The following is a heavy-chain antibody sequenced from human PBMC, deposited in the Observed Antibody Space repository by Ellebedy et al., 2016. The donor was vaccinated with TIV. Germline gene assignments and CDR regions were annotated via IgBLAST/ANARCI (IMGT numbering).Heavy chain of an antibody. CDR1: GYIFTTYY. CDR2: INPGGGST. D-gene: IGHD1-20*01. V-gene: IGHV1-46*01. J-gene: IGHJ4*02. Sequence: ASVKVSCKASGYIFTTYYMHWVRQAPGQGLEWMGIINPGGGSTSNAQKFQGRLSMTTDTSTTTVYMELNSLRSEDTAVYYCARDPGTGYYNYALDYWGQGTLVTVSS. CDR3: ARDPGTGYYNYALDY.